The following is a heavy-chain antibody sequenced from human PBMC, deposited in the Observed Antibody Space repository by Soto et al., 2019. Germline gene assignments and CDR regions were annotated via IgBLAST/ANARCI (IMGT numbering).Heavy chain of an antibody. D-gene: IGHD5-18*01. CDR2: IYYSGST. CDR1: GGSISSYY. Sequence: PSETLSLTCTVSGGSISSYYWSWIRQPPGKGLQWIGYIYYSGSTNYNPSLKSRVTISVDTSKNQFSLKLSSVTAADTAVYYCARRYGTSMDVSGQGTTVTVSS. V-gene: IGHV4-59*01. J-gene: IGHJ6*02. CDR3: ARRYGTSMDV.